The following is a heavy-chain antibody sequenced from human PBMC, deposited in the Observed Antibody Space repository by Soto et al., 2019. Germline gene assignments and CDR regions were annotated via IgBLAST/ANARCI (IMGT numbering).Heavy chain of an antibody. D-gene: IGHD4-17*01. V-gene: IGHV4-30-2*01. CDR2: IYHSGST. CDR1: GGSINSADYS. CDR3: ARQTAVTALFDY. Sequence: QLQLQGSGSGLVKPSQTLSLTCAVSGGSINSADYSWSWIRQPPGKGLEWIGHIYHSGSTDYNPSLKSRVTMSVDRSKSQFSLKLNSVTAADTAVYYCARQTAVTALFDYWVQGTLVTVSS. J-gene: IGHJ4*02.